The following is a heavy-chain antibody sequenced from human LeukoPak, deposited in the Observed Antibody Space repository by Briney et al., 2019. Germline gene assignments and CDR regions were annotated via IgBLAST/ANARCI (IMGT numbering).Heavy chain of an antibody. D-gene: IGHD4-11*01. CDR3: ATTTVTTPGPPDY. Sequence: ASVKLSCTSSGYTFTGYYIHRVRHAPGPGLELMGWINPNSGGTNYAQKFQGRVTMTRDTSISTAYMELSRLRSDDTAVYYCATTTVTTPGPPDYWGQGTLVTVSS. CDR1: GYTFTGYY. J-gene: IGHJ4*02. V-gene: IGHV1-2*02. CDR2: INPNSGGT.